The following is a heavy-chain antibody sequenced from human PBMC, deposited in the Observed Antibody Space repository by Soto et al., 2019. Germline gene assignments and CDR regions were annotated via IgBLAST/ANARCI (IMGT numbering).Heavy chain of an antibody. J-gene: IGHJ4*02. CDR1: GFTFSSDG. CDR2: IWYDGSNK. CDR3: ARDHSEVHAGWVLRFLEWRVYYFDY. D-gene: IGHD3-3*01. V-gene: IGHV3-33*01. Sequence: QVQLVESGGGVVQPGWSLRLSCAASGFTFSSDGMHWVRQAPGKGLEWGAGIWYDGSNKYYADYGKGRFTISRDNSKNTLYREMNSLSGEDTAVYYCARDHSEVHAGWVLRFLEWRVYYFDYWGQGTLVTVSS.